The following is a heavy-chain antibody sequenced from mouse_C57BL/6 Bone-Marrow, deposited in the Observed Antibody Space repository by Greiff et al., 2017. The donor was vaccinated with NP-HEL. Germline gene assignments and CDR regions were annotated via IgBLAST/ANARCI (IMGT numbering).Heavy chain of an antibody. Sequence: EVQLQQSGTVLARPGASVKMSCKTSGYTFTSYWMHWVKQRPGQGLEWIGAIYPGNSDTSYNQKFKGKAKLTAVTSASTAYMELSSLTNEDSAVYYGTRWSYGSSPCWYFDVWGTGTTVTVSS. J-gene: IGHJ1*03. CDR3: TRWSYGSSPCWYFDV. CDR1: GYTFTSYW. V-gene: IGHV1-5*01. CDR2: IYPGNSDT. D-gene: IGHD1-1*01.